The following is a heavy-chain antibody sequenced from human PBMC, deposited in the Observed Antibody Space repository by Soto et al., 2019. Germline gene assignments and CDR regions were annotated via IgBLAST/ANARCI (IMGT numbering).Heavy chain of an antibody. J-gene: IGHJ4*02. CDR1: GFSFSSSW. CDR3: ARDAAFNRFDY. V-gene: IGHV3-7*01. Sequence: EVQLVESGGGLVQPGGSLRLSCAVSGFSFSSSWMTWVRQAPGNGLEWLANINLDGTTTNYVDSVKGRFTVSRDNAKKSLFLQMNSLSVEDTAVYSCARDAAFNRFDYWGQGTLVTVSS. D-gene: IGHD6-13*01. CDR2: INLDGTTT.